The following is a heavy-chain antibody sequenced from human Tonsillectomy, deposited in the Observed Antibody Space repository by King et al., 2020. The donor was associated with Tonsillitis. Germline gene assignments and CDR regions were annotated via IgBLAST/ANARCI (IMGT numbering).Heavy chain of an antibody. J-gene: IGHJ4*02. Sequence: VQLVQSGGGLVQPGGSLRLSCAASGFTFRDHYMDWVRQAPGKGLEWVGRTRNKANSYTTEYAASVKGRFTISRDDSKNSVYLQMNSLKTEDTAVYFCVGGVVGAADHWGQGTLVTVSS. CDR1: GFTFRDHY. CDR3: VGGVVGAADH. V-gene: IGHV3-72*01. CDR2: TRNKANSYTT. D-gene: IGHD1-26*01.